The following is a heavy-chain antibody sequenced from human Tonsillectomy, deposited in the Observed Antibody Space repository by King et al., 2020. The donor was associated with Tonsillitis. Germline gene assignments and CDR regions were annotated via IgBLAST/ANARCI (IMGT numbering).Heavy chain of an antibody. CDR2: IYYTGST. V-gene: IGHV4-39*01. CDR1: GGSISSSRYY. D-gene: IGHD2-21*01. CDR3: ARLQVLGWDFDY. Sequence: LQLQESGPGLVKPSETLSLTCTVSGGSISSSRYYWGWIRQPPGKGLEWIGNIYYTGSTNYNPSLRSRVTISVDTSKNQFSLNLSSVTAADTAVYCCARLQVLGWDFDYWGQGTLVTVSS. J-gene: IGHJ4*02.